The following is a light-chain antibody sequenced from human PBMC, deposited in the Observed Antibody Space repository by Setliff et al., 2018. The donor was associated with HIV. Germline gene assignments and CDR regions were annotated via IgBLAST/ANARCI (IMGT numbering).Light chain of an antibody. CDR2: QAT. CDR1: SSDVGRYNL. J-gene: IGLJ1*01. CDR3: CSNTGSNTYV. Sequence: QSVLTQPASVSGSPGQSITISCTGTSSDVGRYNLVSWYQQHPGKAPKLMIYQATKRPSGVSNRFSGSKSGNTASLTISGLQAEDEADYYCCSNTGSNTYVFGTGNKGTV. V-gene: IGLV2-23*01.